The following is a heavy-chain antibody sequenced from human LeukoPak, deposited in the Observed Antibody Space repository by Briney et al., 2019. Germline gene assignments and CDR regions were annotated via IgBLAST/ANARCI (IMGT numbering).Heavy chain of an antibody. CDR1: GYTFTGYY. J-gene: IGHJ5*02. D-gene: IGHD3-22*01. V-gene: IGHV1-2*02. CDR3: ARGERDSSGPLFDP. Sequence: ASVKVSCKASGYTFTGYYMHWVRQAPRQGLEWMGWINPNSGGTNYAQKFQGRVTMTRDTSISTAYMELRSLRSDDTAVYYCARGERDSSGPLFDPWGQGTLVTVSS. CDR2: INPNSGGT.